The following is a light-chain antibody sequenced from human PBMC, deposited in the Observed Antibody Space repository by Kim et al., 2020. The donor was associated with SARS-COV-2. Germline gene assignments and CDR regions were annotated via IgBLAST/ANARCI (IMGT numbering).Light chain of an antibody. J-gene: IGLJ3*02. CDR3: AAWDDSLNGWV. CDR2: SNN. CDR1: SSNIGSNT. V-gene: IGLV1-44*01. Sequence: GQSVTISCSGSSSNIGSNTVNWYQPLPGTAPKLLIYSNNQRPSGVPDRFSDSKSGTSASLAISGLQSEDEAYYYCAAWDDSLNGWVFGGGTKVTVL.